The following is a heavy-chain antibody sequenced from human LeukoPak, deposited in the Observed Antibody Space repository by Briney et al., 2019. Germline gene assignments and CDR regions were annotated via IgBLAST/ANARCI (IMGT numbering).Heavy chain of an antibody. CDR3: ARDKAVTTEVTQYFQH. D-gene: IGHD4-11*01. J-gene: IGHJ1*01. CDR1: GYTFTNYG. Sequence: ASVKVSCKASGYTFTNYGVSWVRQAPGQGLEWMGWISAYNGYTNYAQKFQFRVTMTTDTSTSTAYMELRSLTSDDMAVYYCARDKAVTTEVTQYFQHWGQGTLVTVSS. CDR2: ISAYNGYT. V-gene: IGHV1-18*03.